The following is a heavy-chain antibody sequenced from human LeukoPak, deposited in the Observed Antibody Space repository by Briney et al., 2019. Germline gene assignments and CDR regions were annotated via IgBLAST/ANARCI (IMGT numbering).Heavy chain of an antibody. V-gene: IGHV3-74*03. J-gene: IGHJ6*02. Sequence: PGGSLRLSCAASESTFSKFWMHWVRQAPGKGLVWVSGINRDGSTTTYADSVKGRFTVSRDNAKNTLYLQMNSLRAEDTAVYYCARGNYYGMDVWGQGTAVTVSS. CDR3: ARGNYYGMDV. CDR2: INRDGSTT. D-gene: IGHD2/OR15-2a*01. CDR1: ESTFSKFW.